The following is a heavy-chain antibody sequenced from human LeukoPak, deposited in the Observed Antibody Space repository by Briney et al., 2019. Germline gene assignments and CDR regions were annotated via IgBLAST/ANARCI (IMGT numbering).Heavy chain of an antibody. CDR3: ARGSTYYDSSGQVPFDY. Sequence: SGGSLRLSCAASGFMFSSNWMSWVRLAPGKGLEWVSYISSSSSTIYYADSVKGRFTISRDNAKNSLYLQMNSLRAEDTAVYYCARGSTYYDSSGQVPFDYWGQGTLVTVSS. V-gene: IGHV3-48*01. CDR1: GFMFSSNW. D-gene: IGHD3-22*01. J-gene: IGHJ4*02. CDR2: ISSSSSTI.